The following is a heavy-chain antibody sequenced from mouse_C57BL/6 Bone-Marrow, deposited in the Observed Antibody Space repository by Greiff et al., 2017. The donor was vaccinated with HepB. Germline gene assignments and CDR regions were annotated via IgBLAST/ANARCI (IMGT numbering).Heavy chain of an antibody. CDR2: FYPENGDT. CDR1: GFNIKDDY. J-gene: IGHJ4*01. D-gene: IGHD2-2*01. Sequence: VQLQQSGAELVRPGASVKLSCTASGFNIKDDYMHWVKQRPGQGLEWIGWFYPENGDTEYAAKFQGKATITADTSSNTAYLQLSSLTSEDTAVYYCTTWGYNYYAVDYWGQGTSVTVSS. CDR3: TTWGYNYYAVDY. V-gene: IGHV14-4*01.